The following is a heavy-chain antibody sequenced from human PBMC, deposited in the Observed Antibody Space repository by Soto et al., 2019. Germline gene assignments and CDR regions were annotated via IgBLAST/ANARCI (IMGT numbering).Heavy chain of an antibody. Sequence: SETLSLTCTVSGGSISSGGYYWSWIRQHPGKGLEWIGYIYYSGSTYYNPSLKSRVTISVDTSKDQFSLKLSSVTAADTAVYYCARGLYSYGSRTSFDYWGQGTLVTVSS. CDR3: ARGLYSYGSRTSFDY. D-gene: IGHD5-18*01. V-gene: IGHV4-31*03. J-gene: IGHJ4*02. CDR1: GGSISSGGYY. CDR2: IYYSGST.